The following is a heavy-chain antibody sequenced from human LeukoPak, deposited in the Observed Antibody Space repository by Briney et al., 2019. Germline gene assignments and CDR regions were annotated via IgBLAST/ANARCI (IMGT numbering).Heavy chain of an antibody. CDR2: ISTEGGSK. V-gene: IGHV3-64D*06. Sequence: PGGSLRLSCSASGFTFSSYAMNWVRQAPGRGLEYVSAISTEGGSKYYADSVKGRFIISRDNSKNTLYLQMSSLRAEDTAVYYCVKGLYRGSSSFDYWGQGTLVTVSS. CDR3: VKGLYRGSSSFDY. J-gene: IGHJ4*02. D-gene: IGHD1-26*01. CDR1: GFTFSSYA.